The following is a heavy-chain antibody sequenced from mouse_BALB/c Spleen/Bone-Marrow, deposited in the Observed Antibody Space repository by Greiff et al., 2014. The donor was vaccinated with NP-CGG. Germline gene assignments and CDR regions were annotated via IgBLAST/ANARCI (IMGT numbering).Heavy chain of an antibody. CDR1: GFSLTSYG. CDR3: SRITTATGAMDY. Sequence: VQLVESGPGLVAPSQSLSITCTVSGFSLTSYGVHWVRQPPGKGLEWLGVIWADGSTNYNSALMSRLSISKDNSKSQVFLKMNSRQTDDTAMYYCSRITTATGAMDYWGQGTSVTVSS. V-gene: IGHV2-9*02. D-gene: IGHD1-2*01. CDR2: IWADGST. J-gene: IGHJ4*01.